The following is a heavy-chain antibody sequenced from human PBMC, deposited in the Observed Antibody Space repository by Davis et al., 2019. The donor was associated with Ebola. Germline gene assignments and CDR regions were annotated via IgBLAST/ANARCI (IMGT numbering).Heavy chain of an antibody. CDR2: IIPIFGTA. J-gene: IGHJ3*02. V-gene: IGHV1-69*06. CDR3: ARDQHSSGWYLGAFDI. D-gene: IGHD6-19*01. CDR1: GGTFSSYA. Sequence: SVKVSCKASGGTFSSYAISWVRQAPGQGLEWMGGIIPIFGTANYAQKFQGRVTITADKSTSTAYMELSSLRSEDTAVYYCARDQHSSGWYLGAFDIWGQGTMVTVSS.